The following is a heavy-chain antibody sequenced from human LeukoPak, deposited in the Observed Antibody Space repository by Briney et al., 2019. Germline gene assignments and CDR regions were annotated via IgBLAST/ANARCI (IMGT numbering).Heavy chain of an antibody. CDR2: IIPICGTT. Sequence: SVKVSCKASEGTFSSYTIYWVRQAPGQGLEWVGRIIPICGTTNYAQKFQGRVTITTDESTSTAYMELTGLRSEDTAVYYCARVLTTMKTFDPWGQGTLVTVSS. V-gene: IGHV1-69*05. CDR1: EGTFSSYT. CDR3: ARVLTTMKTFDP. D-gene: IGHD3-22*01. J-gene: IGHJ5*02.